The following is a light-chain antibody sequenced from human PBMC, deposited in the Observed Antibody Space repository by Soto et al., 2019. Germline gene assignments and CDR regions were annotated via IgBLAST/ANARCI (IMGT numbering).Light chain of an antibody. J-gene: IGKJ2*02. V-gene: IGKV1-5*03. CDR1: QSIDGW. CDR2: KSS. CDR3: QHYTISGCT. Sequence: DIQLTQSPSTLSASIGDRVTITCRASQSIDGWLAWYQQKPGEAPKLLTYKSSTSQPGVPSRFSGSGSGTDFTLTISTLQPGDFATYYCQHYTISGCTFGQGTKLEIK.